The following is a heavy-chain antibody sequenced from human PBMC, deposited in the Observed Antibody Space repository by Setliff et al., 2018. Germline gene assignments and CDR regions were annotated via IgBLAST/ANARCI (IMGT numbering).Heavy chain of an antibody. CDR2: IKQDGSST. J-gene: IGHJ4*02. Sequence: SCAASGFTFSSYWMSWVRQAPGKGLEWVANIKQDGSSTSYADSVRGRFTISRDNAKNTLYLQMNSLRAEDTAVYYCARDPVALDYWGQGTLVTVSS. D-gene: IGHD6-19*01. CDR1: GFTFSSYW. CDR3: ARDPVALDY. V-gene: IGHV3-7*01.